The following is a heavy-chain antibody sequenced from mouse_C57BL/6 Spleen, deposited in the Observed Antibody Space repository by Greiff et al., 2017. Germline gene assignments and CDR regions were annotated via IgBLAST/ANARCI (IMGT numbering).Heavy chain of an antibody. D-gene: IGHD1-1*01. J-gene: IGHJ4*01. V-gene: IGHV3-6*01. CDR2: ISYDGSN. CDR3: ARELYYYGSSGMDY. Sequence: EVQVVESGPGLVKPSQSLSLTCSVTGYSITSGYYWNWIRQFPGNKLEWMGYISYDGSNNYNPSLKNRISITRDTSKNQFFLKLNSVTTEDTATYYCARELYYYGSSGMDYWGQGTSVTVSS. CDR1: GYSITSGYY.